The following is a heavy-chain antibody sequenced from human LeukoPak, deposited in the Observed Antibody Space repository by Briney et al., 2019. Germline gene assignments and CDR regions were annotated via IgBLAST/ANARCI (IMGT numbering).Heavy chain of an antibody. CDR1: GDSISTSRYY. CDR3: ARSYYDYREIDY. CDR2: ISYSGRT. J-gene: IGHJ4*02. V-gene: IGHV4-39*01. Sequence: PSETLSLTSSVSGDSISTSRYYWGWIRQTPGKGLEWLGSISYSGRTFYNPSLKSRATISVDTSNNQFSLNLYSVTAADTAVFYCARSYYDYREIDYWGQGTLVTVSS. D-gene: IGHD3-22*01.